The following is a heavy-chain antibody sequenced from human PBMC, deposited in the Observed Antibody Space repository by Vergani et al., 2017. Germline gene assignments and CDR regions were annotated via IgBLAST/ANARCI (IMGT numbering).Heavy chain of an antibody. Sequence: LGESGGGSVKPGGSLRLSCAASGFKFSDHYMSWIRQAPGQGLEWVSHISPGASTVSYTDSVTGRFTVSRDNDNNSLTLDMTTLRVEDTAVYYCAKNPGISTTRNYYAMDVWGQGTTVTVSS. J-gene: IGHJ6*02. D-gene: IGHD1-1*01. V-gene: IGHV3-11*04. CDR1: GFKFSDHY. CDR3: AKNPGISTTRNYYAMDV. CDR2: ISPGASTV.